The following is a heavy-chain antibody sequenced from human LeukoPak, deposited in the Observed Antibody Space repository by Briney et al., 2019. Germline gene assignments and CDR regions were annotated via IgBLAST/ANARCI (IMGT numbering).Heavy chain of an antibody. J-gene: IGHJ6*04. CDR1: GGTFSSYA. CDR2: IIPIFGTA. V-gene: IGHV1-69*13. D-gene: IGHD6-13*01. CDR3: ARGGAAAGTYYYYYGMDV. Sequence: GASVKVSCKASGGTFSSYATSWVRQAPGQGLEWMGGIIPIFGTANYAQKFQGRVTITADESTSTAYMELSSLRSEDTAVYYCARGGAAAGTYYYYYGMDVWGKGTTVTVSS.